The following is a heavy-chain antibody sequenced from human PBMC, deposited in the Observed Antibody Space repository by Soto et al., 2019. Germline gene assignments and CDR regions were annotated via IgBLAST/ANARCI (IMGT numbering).Heavy chain of an antibody. CDR2: ISGDGSST. CDR3: ARSLPGTYGAFDL. V-gene: IGHV3-74*01. Sequence: GGSLRLSCAGSGFTFSSYAMHWVRQSPGKGLVWVSRISGDGSSTTYADSVRGRFTISRDNAKNTVYLQMDSLRAEDTAVYYCARSLPGTYGAFDLWGQGTMVTVSS. D-gene: IGHD1-7*01. CDR1: GFTFSSYA. J-gene: IGHJ3*01.